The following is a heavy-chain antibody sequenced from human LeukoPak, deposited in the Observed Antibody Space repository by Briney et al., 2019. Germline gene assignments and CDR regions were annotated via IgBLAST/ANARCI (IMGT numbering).Heavy chain of an antibody. J-gene: IGHJ4*02. CDR1: GGTFSSYA. CDR3: ARGFTDYYDSSGYYLIDY. D-gene: IGHD3-22*01. Sequence: SVKVSCKASGGTFSSYAISWVRQAPGQGLEWMGGIIPIFGTANYAQKFQGRVTITADESTSTAYMELSSLRSEDTAVYYCARGFTDYYDSSGYYLIDYWGQGTLVTVSS. V-gene: IGHV1-69*01. CDR2: IIPIFGTA.